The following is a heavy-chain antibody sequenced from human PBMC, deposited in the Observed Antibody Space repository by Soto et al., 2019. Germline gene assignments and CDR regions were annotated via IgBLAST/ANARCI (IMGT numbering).Heavy chain of an antibody. Sequence: EVQLVQSGAEVKKPGESLRISCQGSGNSFTSTWISWVRQTPGKGLEWMGRIDPIVSSTYYSPSFKGHVTITVDKSTTTAYLHWSSLKASDPAMYYCARRSCAGTSCFFDYWGQGTLVAVSA. CDR1: GNSFTSTW. J-gene: IGHJ4*02. D-gene: IGHD1-1*01. CDR3: ARRSCAGTSCFFDY. V-gene: IGHV5-10-1*01. CDR2: IDPIVSST.